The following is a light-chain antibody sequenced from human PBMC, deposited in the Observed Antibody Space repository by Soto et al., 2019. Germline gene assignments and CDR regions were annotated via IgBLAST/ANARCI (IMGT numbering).Light chain of an antibody. CDR2: SNN. J-gene: IGLJ2*01. V-gene: IGLV1-44*01. CDR1: SSNIGSNT. CDR3: AAWDDSLNGVV. Sequence: QPVLTQPPSASGTPGQRVTISCSGSSSNIGSNTVNWYQQLPGTAPKLLIYSNNQRPSGVPDRFSGSKSSTSASLAISGLQSEDEADYYCAAWDDSLNGVVFGGGTKVTVL.